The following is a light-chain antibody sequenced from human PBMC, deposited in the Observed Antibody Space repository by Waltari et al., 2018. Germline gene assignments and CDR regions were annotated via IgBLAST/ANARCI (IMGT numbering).Light chain of an antibody. Sequence: QSVLIQPPSASGTPGQRVTISCSGGSSNIGLSTVTWYQQLPGTATKLLIHSNDQRPSGVPDRISGSKSGTSASLTISGLQSEDEAHYFCAAWDGSLNGLVFGGGTELTVL. CDR3: AAWDGSLNGLV. V-gene: IGLV1-44*01. CDR2: SND. CDR1: SSNIGLST. J-gene: IGLJ2*01.